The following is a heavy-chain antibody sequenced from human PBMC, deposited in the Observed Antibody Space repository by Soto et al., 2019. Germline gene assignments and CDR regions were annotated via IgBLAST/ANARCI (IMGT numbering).Heavy chain of an antibody. D-gene: IGHD2-2*01. V-gene: IGHV1-69*13. CDR3: ARDIVVVPAAIHYYGMDV. CDR1: GGTFSSYA. CDR2: IIPIVGTA. J-gene: IGHJ6*02. Sequence: SVKVSCKTSGGTFSSYAISWVRQAPGQGLEWMGGIIPIVGTANYAQKFQGRFTITADESTSTAYMELSSLRSEDTAVYYCARDIVVVPAAIHYYGMDVWGQGTTVTVSS.